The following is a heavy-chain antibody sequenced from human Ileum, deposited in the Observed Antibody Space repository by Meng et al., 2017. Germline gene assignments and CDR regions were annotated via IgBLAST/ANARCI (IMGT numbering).Heavy chain of an antibody. CDR1: GGSISSSSYY. V-gene: IGHV4-39*07. CDR2: IYYSGST. J-gene: IGHJ4*02. Sequence: GSLRLSCTVSGGSISSSSYYWGWIRQPPGKGLEWIGSIYYSGSTYYNPSLKSRVTISVDTSKNQFSLKLSSVTAADTAVYYCARDLSIAVAGQGLDYWGQGTLVTVPQ. D-gene: IGHD6-19*01. CDR3: ARDLSIAVAGQGLDY.